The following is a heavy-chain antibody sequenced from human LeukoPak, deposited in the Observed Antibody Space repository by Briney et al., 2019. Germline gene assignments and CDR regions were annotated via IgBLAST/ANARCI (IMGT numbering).Heavy chain of an antibody. J-gene: IGHJ4*02. CDR1: GGTFSSYA. CDR3: ARDGWYSSSPLDY. CDR2: IIPIFGTA. V-gene: IGHV1-69*05. Sequence: SVKVSCKASGGTFSSYAISWVRQAPGQGLEWMGGIIPIFGTANYAQKFQGRVTITTDESTSTAYMELSSLRSEDTAVYYCARDGWYSSSPLDYWGQGTLVTVSS. D-gene: IGHD6-6*01.